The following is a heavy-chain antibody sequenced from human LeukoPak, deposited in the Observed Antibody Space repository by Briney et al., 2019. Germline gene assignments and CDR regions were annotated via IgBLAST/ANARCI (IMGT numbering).Heavy chain of an antibody. CDR3: ARDSGSYFRAFDI. J-gene: IGHJ3*02. Sequence: SVKVSCKASGGTFSSYAISWVRQAPGQGLEWMGGIIPIFGTANYAQKFQGRVTITTDESTSTAYMELSSLRSEDTAVYYCARDSGSYFRAFDIWGQGPIVTVSS. V-gene: IGHV1-69*05. CDR1: GGTFSSYA. CDR2: IIPIFGTA. D-gene: IGHD1-26*01.